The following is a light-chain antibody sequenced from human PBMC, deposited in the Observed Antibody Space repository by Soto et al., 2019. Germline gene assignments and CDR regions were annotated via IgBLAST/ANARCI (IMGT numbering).Light chain of an antibody. CDR2: DAS. J-gene: IGKJ2*01. CDR3: QQRRNWPPTYT. Sequence: EIVLTQSPATLSLSPGERATLSCRASQSVSSNLAWYQHKPGQAPRLLIYDASNRATGIPARFSGSGSGTDFTLTISSLEPEDFAVYYCQQRRNWPPTYTFGQGTKLEIK. CDR1: QSVSSN. V-gene: IGKV3-11*01.